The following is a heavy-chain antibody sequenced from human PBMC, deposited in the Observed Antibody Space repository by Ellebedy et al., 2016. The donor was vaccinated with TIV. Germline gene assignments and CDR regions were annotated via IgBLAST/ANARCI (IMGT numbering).Heavy chain of an antibody. CDR3: ARNNPDLVEAEVY. CDR2: IIPILGIT. J-gene: IGHJ4*02. CDR1: GGTFSNYA. D-gene: IGHD1-14*01. V-gene: IGHV1-69*04. Sequence: ASVKVSCKASGGTFSNYAISWVRQAPGQGLEWMGRIIPILGITNYAQRFRGRVRISADKSTATAYMEVTGLRSDDTAVYYCARNNPDLVEAEVYWGQGTLVTVSS.